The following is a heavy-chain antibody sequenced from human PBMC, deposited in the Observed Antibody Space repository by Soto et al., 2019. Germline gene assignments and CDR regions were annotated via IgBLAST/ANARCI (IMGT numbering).Heavy chain of an antibody. CDR3: ARAPYYDSSGYYYNDAFDI. CDR2: IYYSGST. D-gene: IGHD3-22*01. CDR1: GGSISSGDYY. V-gene: IGHV4-30-4*01. J-gene: IGHJ3*02. Sequence: PSETLSLTCTVSGGSISSGDYYWSWIRQPPGKGLEWIGYIYYSGSTYYNPSLKSRVTISVDTSKNQFSLKLSSVTAADTAVYYCARAPYYDSSGYYYNDAFDIWGQGTMVTVSS.